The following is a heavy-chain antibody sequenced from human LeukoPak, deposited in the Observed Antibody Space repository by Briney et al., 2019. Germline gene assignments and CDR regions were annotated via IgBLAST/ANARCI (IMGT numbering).Heavy chain of an antibody. J-gene: IGHJ4*02. Sequence: SETLSLTCTVSGGSISSYYWNWIRQPAGKGLEWIGRIYTSGSTNYNPSLKSRVTMSLDTSKNQFSLKLTSVTAADTAVYYCARDKTGYNPFDQWGQGTLVTVSS. CDR3: ARDKTGYNPFDQ. D-gene: IGHD1-14*01. CDR2: IYTSGST. CDR1: GGSISSYY. V-gene: IGHV4-4*07.